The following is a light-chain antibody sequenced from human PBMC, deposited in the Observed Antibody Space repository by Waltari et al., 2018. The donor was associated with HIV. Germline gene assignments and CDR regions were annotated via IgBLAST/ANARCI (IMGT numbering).Light chain of an antibody. V-gene: IGKV1-33*01. Sequence: DIRMIQPPSSLSASLGDRVTIYCQPGQVISDSLNWYQQRPGKPPKLLIHASSTLQTGAPSRFSGSGGESHFSLTIDSLQPEDFAMYCCQQYDDLPITFGQGTRLEI. CDR3: QQYDDLPIT. J-gene: IGKJ5*01. CDR1: QVISDS. CDR2: ASS.